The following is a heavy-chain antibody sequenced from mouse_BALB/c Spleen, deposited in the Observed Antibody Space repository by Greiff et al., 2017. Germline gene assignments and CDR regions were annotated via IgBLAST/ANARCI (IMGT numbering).Heavy chain of an antibody. J-gene: IGHJ1*01. V-gene: IGHV1-14*01. CDR3: AKDYYGSRWYFDV. CDR2: INPYNDGT. Sequence: EVKLQESGPELVKPGASVKMSCKASGYTFTSYVMHWVKQKPGQGLEWIGYINPYNDGTKYNEKFKGKATLTSDKSSSTAYMELSSLTSEDSAVYYCAKDYYGSRWYFDVWGAGTTVTVSS. CDR1: GYTFTSYV. D-gene: IGHD1-1*01.